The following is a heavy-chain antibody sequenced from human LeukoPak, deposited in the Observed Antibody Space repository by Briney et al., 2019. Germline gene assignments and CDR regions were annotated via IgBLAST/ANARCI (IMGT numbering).Heavy chain of an antibody. Sequence: GGSLRLSCAASGFTFSSYAMSWVRQAPGRGLEWVSTITTSGSSTYYADSVKGRFTLSRDNSKDTLYLQMNNLRVDDTAVYYCAKERGTGYSSSWYSWFDPWGQGTLVTVSS. V-gene: IGHV3-23*01. CDR2: ITTSGSST. CDR3: AKERGTGYSSSWYSWFDP. J-gene: IGHJ5*02. CDR1: GFTFSSYA. D-gene: IGHD6-13*01.